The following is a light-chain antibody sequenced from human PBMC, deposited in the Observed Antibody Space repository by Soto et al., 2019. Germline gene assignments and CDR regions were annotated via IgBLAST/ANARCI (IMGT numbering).Light chain of an antibody. J-gene: IGLJ1*01. CDR2: DVS. V-gene: IGLV2-11*01. CDR3: CSYAGSYTYV. Sequence: QSALTQPRSVSGSPGQSVTISCTGTSSDVGGYNYVSWYQQHPGKAPKFMIYDVSKRPSGVPDRFSGSKSGNTASLTITGRQAKDEADYYCCSYAGSYTYVFGTGTKLTVL. CDR1: SSDVGGYNY.